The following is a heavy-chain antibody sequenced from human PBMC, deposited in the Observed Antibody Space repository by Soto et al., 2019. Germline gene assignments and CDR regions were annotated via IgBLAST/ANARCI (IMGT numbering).Heavy chain of an antibody. CDR3: ARGRTVVTTTTWFDP. CDR1: GGSFRGYY. D-gene: IGHD4-4*01. J-gene: IGHJ5*02. CDR2: INHSGST. V-gene: IGHV4-34*01. Sequence: SETLSLTCAVYGGSFRGYYWSWIRQPPGRGLEWIGEINHSGSTNYNPSLKSRVTISVDTSKNQFSLKLSSVTAADTAVYYCARGRTVVTTTTWFDPWGQGTLVTVTS.